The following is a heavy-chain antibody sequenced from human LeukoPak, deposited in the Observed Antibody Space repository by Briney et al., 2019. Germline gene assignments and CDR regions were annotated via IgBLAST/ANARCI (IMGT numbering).Heavy chain of an antibody. J-gene: IGHJ4*02. CDR2: MEQDGNEE. V-gene: IGHV3-7*05. CDR1: GFTSSTYW. D-gene: IGHD6-19*01. CDR3: ARPYSSGWYGVFNY. Sequence: PGGSLRLSCAVSGFTSSTYWMSWVRQAPGKGLEWVANMEQDGNEEYYVDSVKGRFTISRDNAKNSLYLQMNSLRAEDTAVYYCARPYSSGWYGVFNYWGQGTLVTVSS.